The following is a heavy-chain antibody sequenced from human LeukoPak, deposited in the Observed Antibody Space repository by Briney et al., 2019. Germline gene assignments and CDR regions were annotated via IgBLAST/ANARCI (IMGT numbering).Heavy chain of an antibody. CDR3: ARVLRPMASQYYFDY. J-gene: IGHJ4*02. V-gene: IGHV4-59*01. Sequence: SETLSLTCTVSGASINTYYWSWIRQPPGKGLEWIGYIYYSGTTSYNPSLKTRVTISIDTSKNQFSLKLGSVTAADTALYYCARVLRPMASQYYFDYWGQGTLVTVSS. CDR1: GASINTYY. CDR2: IYYSGTT. D-gene: IGHD3-10*01.